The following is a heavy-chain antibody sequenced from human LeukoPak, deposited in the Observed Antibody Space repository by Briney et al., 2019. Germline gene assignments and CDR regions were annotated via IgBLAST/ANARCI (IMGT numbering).Heavy chain of an antibody. J-gene: IGHJ6*02. D-gene: IGHD3-3*01. CDR1: GFTFSSYG. CDR3: ARDLTIFGVVTPLGMDV. Sequence: GRSLRLSCAASGFTFSSYGMHWVRQAPGKGLEWVAVIWYDGSNKYYADSVKGRFTISRDNSKNTPYLQMNSLRAEDTAVYYCARDLTIFGVVTPLGMDVWGQGTTVTVSS. CDR2: IWYDGSNK. V-gene: IGHV3-33*01.